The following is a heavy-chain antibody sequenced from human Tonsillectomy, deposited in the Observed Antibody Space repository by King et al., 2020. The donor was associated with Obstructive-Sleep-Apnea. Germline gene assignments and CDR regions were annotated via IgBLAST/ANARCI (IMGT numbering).Heavy chain of an antibody. J-gene: IGHJ5*02. CDR2: ISAEDSNT. V-gene: IGHV1-18*04. CDR3: ARDLAGAAADP. Sequence: QGQLVHSGAEVKKPGASVKVSCKASGYTLTSYGISGVRQAPGQGLEGMGWISAEDSNTNYAQKLQGRVTMTTDTSTNTAYMEVKSLRSDDTAVYYCARDLAGAAADPGGQGTLVTVPS. D-gene: IGHD6-13*01. CDR1: GYTLTSYG.